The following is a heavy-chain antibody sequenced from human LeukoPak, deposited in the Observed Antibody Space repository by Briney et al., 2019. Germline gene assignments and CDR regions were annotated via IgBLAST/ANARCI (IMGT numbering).Heavy chain of an antibody. Sequence: GESLKISCKGSGYSFTSYWIGWVRQAPGQGLEWMGWISAYNGNTNYAQKLQGRVTMTTDTSTSTAYMELRSLRSDDTAVYYCARDDSSWGYWGQGTLVTVSS. CDR1: GYSFTSYW. V-gene: IGHV1-18*04. J-gene: IGHJ4*02. CDR3: ARDDSSWGY. D-gene: IGHD6-13*01. CDR2: ISAYNGNT.